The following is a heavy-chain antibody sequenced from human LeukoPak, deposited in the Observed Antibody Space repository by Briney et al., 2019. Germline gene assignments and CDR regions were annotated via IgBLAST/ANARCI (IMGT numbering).Heavy chain of an antibody. V-gene: IGHV3-30-3*01. CDR1: GFTVSSNY. Sequence: GGSLRLSCAASGFTVSSNYMSWVRQAPGKGLEWVAVISYDGSNKYYADSVKGRFTISRDNSKNTLYLQMNSLRAEDTAVYYCARDFSSSWLFDYWGQGTLVTVSS. CDR3: ARDFSSSWLFDY. D-gene: IGHD6-13*01. CDR2: ISYDGSNK. J-gene: IGHJ4*02.